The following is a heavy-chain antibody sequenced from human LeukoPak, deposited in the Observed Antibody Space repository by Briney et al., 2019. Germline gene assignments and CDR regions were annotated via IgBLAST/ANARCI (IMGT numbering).Heavy chain of an antibody. Sequence: PGRSLRLSCAASGFTFSSYAMHWVRQAPGKGLEWVAVISYDGSNKYYADSVKGRFTISRDNSKNTLYLQMNSLRAEDTAVYYCASAVVPYYYYGMDVWGQGTTVTVSS. V-gene: IGHV3-30*14. CDR3: ASAVVPYYYYGMDV. D-gene: IGHD4-23*01. CDR1: GFTFSSYA. CDR2: ISYDGSNK. J-gene: IGHJ6*02.